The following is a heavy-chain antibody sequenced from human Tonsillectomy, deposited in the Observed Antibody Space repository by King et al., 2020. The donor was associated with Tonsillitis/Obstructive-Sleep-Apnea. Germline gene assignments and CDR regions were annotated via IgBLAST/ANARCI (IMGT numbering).Heavy chain of an antibody. D-gene: IGHD4-17*01. V-gene: IGHV2-5*02. CDR2: IYWDDDK. Sequence: TLKESGPTLVKPTQTLTLTCTFSGFSLSTSGVGVGWIRQPPGKALEWLALIYWDDDKRYSPSLKSRLTITKDTSKNQVVLTMTNMDPVDTATYYCAHMDLIDYGDYWYFDLWGRGTLVTVSS. J-gene: IGHJ2*01. CDR3: AHMDLIDYGDYWYFDL. CDR1: GFSLSTSGVG.